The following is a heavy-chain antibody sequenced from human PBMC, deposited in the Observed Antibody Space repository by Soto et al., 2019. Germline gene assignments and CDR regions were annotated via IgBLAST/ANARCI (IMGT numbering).Heavy chain of an antibody. V-gene: IGHV3-30-3*01. CDR2: ISYDGSNK. J-gene: IGHJ4*02. CDR1: GFTFSSYA. CDR3: AREWNWYYYYFDY. Sequence: QVQLVESGGGVVQPGRSLRLSCAASGFTFSSYAMHWVRQAPGKGLEWVAVISYDGSNKYYADSVKGRFTISRDNSKNTLYLQMISLRAEDTAVYYCAREWNWYYYYFDYWGQGTLVTVSS. D-gene: IGHD1-7*01.